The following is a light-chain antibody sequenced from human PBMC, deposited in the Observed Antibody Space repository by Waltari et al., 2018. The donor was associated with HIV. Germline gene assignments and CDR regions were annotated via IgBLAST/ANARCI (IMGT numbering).Light chain of an antibody. CDR1: RTVYFNSNNQNY. CDR3: QQYYTIEST. CDR2: WAS. V-gene: IGKV4-1*01. J-gene: IGKJ4*01. Sequence: DIVMTQSPDSLPVSLGERATMNCRSSRTVYFNSNNQNYLAWYQQKPGQSPKVLIYWASTRASGVPGRFSGSGSGTDFNLTISSLQADDVAVYYCQQYYTIESTFGGGNKVEIK.